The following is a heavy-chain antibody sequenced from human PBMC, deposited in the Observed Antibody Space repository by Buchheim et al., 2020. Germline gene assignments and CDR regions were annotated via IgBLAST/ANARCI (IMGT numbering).Heavy chain of an antibody. CDR1: GGSFSGYY. J-gene: IGHJ4*02. Sequence: QVQLQQWGAGLLKPSETLSLTCAVYGGSFSGYYWSWIRQPPGKGLEWIGEINHSGSTNYNPSLKSRVTISVDTSKNQFSLKLSSVTAADTAVYYCARGAGYYDSSGYIDYWDQGTL. CDR2: INHSGST. V-gene: IGHV4-34*01. D-gene: IGHD3-22*01. CDR3: ARGAGYYDSSGYIDY.